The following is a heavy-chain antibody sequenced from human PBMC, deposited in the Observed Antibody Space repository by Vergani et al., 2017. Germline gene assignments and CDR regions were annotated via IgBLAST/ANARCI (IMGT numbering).Heavy chain of an antibody. CDR1: GFTFSSYA. V-gene: IGHV3-23*01. D-gene: IGHD6-19*01. CDR3: ARDEVAVAGYFDY. CDR2: ISGSGGSI. J-gene: IGHJ4*02. Sequence: EVQLLESGGGLVQPGGSLRLSCAASGFTFSSYAMSWVRQAPGKGLEWVSAISGSGGSIYYADSVEGRFTISRDNAKNSLYLQMNSLRAEDTAVYYCARDEVAVAGYFDYWGQGTLVTVSS.